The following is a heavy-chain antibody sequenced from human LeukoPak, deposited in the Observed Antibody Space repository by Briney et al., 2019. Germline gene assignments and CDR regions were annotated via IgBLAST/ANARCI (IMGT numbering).Heavy chain of an antibody. CDR3: ARSPENYDVLTGYYGWYFDL. D-gene: IGHD3-9*01. CDR1: GFTFTNYW. CDR2: INSDGRTT. V-gene: IGHV3-74*01. Sequence: GGSLRLSCATSGFTFTNYWMVWVRQAPGKGLVWVSCINSDGRTTNYADSVKGRFTISRDNAKNTLYLQMKSLRAEDTAVYYCARSPENYDVLTGYYGWYFDLWGRGTLVTVSS. J-gene: IGHJ2*01.